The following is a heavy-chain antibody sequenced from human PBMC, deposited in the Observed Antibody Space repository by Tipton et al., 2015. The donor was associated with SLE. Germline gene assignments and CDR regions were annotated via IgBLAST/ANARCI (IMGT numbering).Heavy chain of an antibody. Sequence: TLSLTCTVSGASISSYYWSWIRQPPGKGLEWIGYIYYSGSTIHNPSLKSRVTMSVDTSKNQFSLKLSSVTAADTAVYYCARRGGDAFDIWGQGTMVTVSS. CDR1: GASISSYY. J-gene: IGHJ3*02. D-gene: IGHD6-25*01. V-gene: IGHV4-59*08. CDR3: ARRGGDAFDI. CDR2: IYYSGST.